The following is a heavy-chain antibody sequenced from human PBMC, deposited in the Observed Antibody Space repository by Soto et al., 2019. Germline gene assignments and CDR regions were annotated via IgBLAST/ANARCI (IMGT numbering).Heavy chain of an antibody. D-gene: IGHD6-13*01. V-gene: IGHV3-9*01. J-gene: IGHJ4*02. CDR3: AKDISLRGWVYLVVEY. CDR1: GFTFDVYA. Sequence: EVQLVESGGGWVQPGRSLRLSCAASGFTFDVYAMHWVRQAPGKGLEWVSGINYNSGSVGYADSVKGRFTISRDNAKNYLHLQMNSLRAEDTDVYYCAKDISLRGWVYLVVEYWGQGTLVTVSP. CDR2: INYNSGSV.